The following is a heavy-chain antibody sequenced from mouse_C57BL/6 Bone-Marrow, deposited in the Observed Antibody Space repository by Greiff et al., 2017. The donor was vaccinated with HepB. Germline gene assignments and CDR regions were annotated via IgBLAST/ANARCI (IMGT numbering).Heavy chain of an antibody. D-gene: IGHD2-4*01. CDR2: IDPSDSYT. CDR3: ARSSFYYDYDGAWFAY. CDR1: GYTFTSYW. V-gene: IGHV1-50*01. Sequence: QVQLKQPGAELVKPGASVKLSCKASGYTFTSYWMQWVKQRPGQGLEWIGEIDPSDSYTNYNQKFKGKATLTVDTSSRTAYMQLSSLTSEDSAVYYCARSSFYYDYDGAWFAYWGQGTLVTVSA. J-gene: IGHJ3*01.